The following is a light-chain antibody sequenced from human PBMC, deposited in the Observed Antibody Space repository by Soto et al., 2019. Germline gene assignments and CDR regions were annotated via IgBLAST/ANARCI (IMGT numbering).Light chain of an antibody. J-gene: IGKJ1*01. CDR2: DAS. CDR1: QDIKNY. Sequence: DIQMTQSPSSLSASVGDRVTITCQASQDIKNYLNWYQQKSGKAPKLLIYDASDLETGVPSRFSGSGSGTDFTFTINSLQPEDIATYYCQKYNSAPRTFGQGTKVDIK. V-gene: IGKV1-33*01. CDR3: QKYNSAPRT.